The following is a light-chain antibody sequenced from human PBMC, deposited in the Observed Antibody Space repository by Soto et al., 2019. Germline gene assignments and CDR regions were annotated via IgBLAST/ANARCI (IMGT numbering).Light chain of an antibody. CDR1: SSDVGGYNY. Sequence: QSALTQPPSASGSPGQSATISCTGTSSDVGGYNYVSWYQQHPGKAPKLMIYDVNKRPPGVPDRFSGSKSGNTASLTVSGLQAEDEADYYCSSYAGSNGVVFGGGTKLTVL. CDR2: DVN. V-gene: IGLV2-8*01. J-gene: IGLJ2*01. CDR3: SSYAGSNGVV.